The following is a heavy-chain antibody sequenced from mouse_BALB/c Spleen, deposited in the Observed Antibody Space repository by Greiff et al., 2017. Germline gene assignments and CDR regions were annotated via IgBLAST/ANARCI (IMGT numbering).Heavy chain of an antibody. CDR2: IFPGSGNT. J-gene: IGHJ4*01. D-gene: IGHD2-1*01. Sequence: VQLQQSGPELVKPGASVKISCKASGYSFTSYYIHWVKQRPGQGLEWIGWIFPGSGNTKYNEKFKGKATLTADTSSSTAYMQLSSLTSEDSAVYFCARSLYGNYDAMDYWGQGTSVTVSS. V-gene: IGHV1-66*01. CDR3: ARSLYGNYDAMDY. CDR1: GYSFTSYY.